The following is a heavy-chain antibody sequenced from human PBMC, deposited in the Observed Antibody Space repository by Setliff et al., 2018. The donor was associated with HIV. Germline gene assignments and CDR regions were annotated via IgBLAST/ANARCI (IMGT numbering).Heavy chain of an antibody. CDR1: GFTFSTYG. CDR2: IYYDGSIK. D-gene: IGHD3-10*01. Sequence: PGGSLRLSCGASGFTFSTYGMHWVRQVPGKGLEWVALIYYDGSIKDYADSVKGRFTISRDNSKNMLYLQMNSLSADDTAVYYCTRDPTPKELWFFSGYYSDYWGQGTLVTVSS. V-gene: IGHV3-30*02. CDR3: TRDPTPKELWFFSGYYSDY. J-gene: IGHJ4*02.